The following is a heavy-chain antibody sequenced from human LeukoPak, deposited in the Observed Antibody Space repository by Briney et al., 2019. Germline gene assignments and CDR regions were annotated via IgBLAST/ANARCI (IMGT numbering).Heavy chain of an antibody. CDR2: IKQDGREK. V-gene: IGHV3-7*01. J-gene: IGHJ4*02. D-gene: IGHD3-9*01. Sequence: PGGSLRLSCAGSGFTFSDYGMNWVRQAPGKGLEWVANIKQDGREKYYVDSVKGRFTISRDNAKNSLYLQMNSLRAEDTAVYYCARVEDYDILTGFDYWGQGTLVTVSS. CDR3: ARVEDYDILTGFDY. CDR1: GFTFSDYG.